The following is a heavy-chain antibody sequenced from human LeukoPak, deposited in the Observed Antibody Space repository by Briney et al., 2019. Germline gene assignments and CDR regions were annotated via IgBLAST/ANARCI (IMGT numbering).Heavy chain of an antibody. V-gene: IGHV3-15*01. CDR2: IKSKTDGGTR. CDR3: TTFDYAAFLI. CDR1: GFTSSNAW. Sequence: PGGSLRLSCAVSGFTSSNAWMSWVRQAPGKGLEWVGRIKSKTDGGTRDYAAPVKGRFTISRDDSKNTLYLQMNSLKTEDTAAYDCTTFDYAAFLIWGQGTMVTVSS. J-gene: IGHJ3*02. D-gene: IGHD4/OR15-4a*01.